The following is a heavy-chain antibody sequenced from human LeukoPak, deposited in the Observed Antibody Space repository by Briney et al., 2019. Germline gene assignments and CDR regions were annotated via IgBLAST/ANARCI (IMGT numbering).Heavy chain of an antibody. CDR1: GGSISSSSYY. Sequence: SETLSLTCTVSGGSISSSSYYWSWIRQPPGKGLEWIGEINHSGSTNYNPSLKSRVTISVDTSKNQFSLKLNSVTAADTAVYYCARNGDDSGDYYYFDYWGQGTLVTVSS. D-gene: IGHD3-22*01. CDR3: ARNGDDSGDYYYFDY. CDR2: INHSGST. J-gene: IGHJ4*02. V-gene: IGHV4-39*07.